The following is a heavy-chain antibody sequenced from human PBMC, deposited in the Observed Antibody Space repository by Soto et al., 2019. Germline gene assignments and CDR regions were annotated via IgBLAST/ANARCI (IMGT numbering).Heavy chain of an antibody. V-gene: IGHV3-64*04. CDR2: ISSNK. J-gene: IGHJ6*02. Sequence: GGSLRLSCSASGFTFSSYALHWVRQAPGTGLEYVSAISSNKYYADSVKGRFPISRDNSKNTLYLQMNSLRAEDTAVYYCASNKLGYCSGGSCYTDYYYGMDVWGQGTTVTVSS. CDR1: GFTFSSYA. CDR3: ASNKLGYCSGGSCYTDYYYGMDV. D-gene: IGHD2-15*01.